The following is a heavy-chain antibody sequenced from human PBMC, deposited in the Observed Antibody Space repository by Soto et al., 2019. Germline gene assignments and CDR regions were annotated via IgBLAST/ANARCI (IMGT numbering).Heavy chain of an antibody. V-gene: IGHV3-23*01. CDR1: GFTFSSYA. CDR2: ISGSGGGT. D-gene: IGHD5-18*01. J-gene: IGHJ4*02. CDR3: AKDGGYNYGYSFDS. Sequence: EVQLLDSGGGLVQPGGSLRLSCAASGFTFSSYAMSWVRRAPGEGLEWVSAISGSGGGTYYADSVKGRFTISRDNSKNTLYLQMNSLRADDTAIYYCAKDGGYNYGYSFDSWGQGTLVTVSS.